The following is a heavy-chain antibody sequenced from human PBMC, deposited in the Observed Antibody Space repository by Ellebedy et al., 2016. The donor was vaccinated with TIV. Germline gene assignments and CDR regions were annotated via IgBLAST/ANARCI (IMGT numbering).Heavy chain of an antibody. CDR1: GGSISGSY. V-gene: IGHV4-4*07. D-gene: IGHD6-13*01. Sequence: SETLSLTXTVSGGSISGSYWSWIRQPAGKGLEWIGRVYTSGSTNYNPSLRSRVTVSIDTSKNQFSLKLTSMTAADTAVYYCARAMSRSSWSQPLDSWGQGTLVTVSS. CDR3: ARAMSRSSWSQPLDS. J-gene: IGHJ4*02. CDR2: VYTSGST.